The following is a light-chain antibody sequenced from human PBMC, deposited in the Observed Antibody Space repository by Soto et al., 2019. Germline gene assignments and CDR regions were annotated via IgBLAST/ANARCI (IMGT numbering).Light chain of an antibody. Sequence: DIQMTQSPSILSASVGDRVGIACRASQSISSWLALYQQKPGKAPNLLIYKASHLENGVPSRFSGSGSGTEFTLTISSLQPGDFATYYCQHYNTYPWTFGQGTKVDI. CDR3: QHYNTYPWT. CDR2: KAS. J-gene: IGKJ1*01. CDR1: QSISSW. V-gene: IGKV1-5*03.